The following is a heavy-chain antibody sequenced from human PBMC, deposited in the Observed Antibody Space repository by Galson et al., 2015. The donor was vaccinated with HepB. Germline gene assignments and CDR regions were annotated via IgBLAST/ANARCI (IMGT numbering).Heavy chain of an antibody. CDR2: ISYDGSNK. Sequence: SLRLSCAASGFTFSSYAMHWVRQAPGKGLEWVAVISYDGSNKYYADSVKGRFTISRDNSKNTLYLQMNSLRAEDTAVYYCARGTTVTDPFDYWGQGTLVTVSS. V-gene: IGHV3-30-3*01. CDR1: GFTFSSYA. D-gene: IGHD4-17*01. CDR3: ARGTTVTDPFDY. J-gene: IGHJ4*02.